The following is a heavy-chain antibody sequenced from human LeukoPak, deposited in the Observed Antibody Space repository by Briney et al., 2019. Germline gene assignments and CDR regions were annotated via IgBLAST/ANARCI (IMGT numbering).Heavy chain of an antibody. D-gene: IGHD3-22*01. J-gene: IGHJ3*02. CDR3: ARPHYDSSGLNAFDI. CDR2: IYPGDSDT. Sequence: GKSLKISCKGSGYSFTSYWIGWVRQMPGKGLEWMGIIYPGDSDTRYSPSFQGQVTISADKSISTAYLQWSSLKASDTAMYYCARPHYDSSGLNAFDIWGQGTMVTVSS. CDR1: GYSFTSYW. V-gene: IGHV5-51*01.